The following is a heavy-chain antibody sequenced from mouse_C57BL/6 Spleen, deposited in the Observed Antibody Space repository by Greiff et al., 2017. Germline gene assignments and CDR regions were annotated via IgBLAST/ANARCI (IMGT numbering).Heavy chain of an antibody. CDR1: GYTFTSYW. D-gene: IGHD1-1*01. CDR2: IDPSDSYT. Sequence: VQLQQPGAELVMPGASVKLSCKASGYTFTSYWMHWVKQRPGQGLEWIGEIDPSDSYTNYNQKFKGKSTLTVDKSSSTAYMQLSSLTSEDSAVYYCARYGYGSSFPWFAYWGQGTLVTVSA. CDR3: ARYGYGSSFPWFAY. V-gene: IGHV1-69*01. J-gene: IGHJ3*01.